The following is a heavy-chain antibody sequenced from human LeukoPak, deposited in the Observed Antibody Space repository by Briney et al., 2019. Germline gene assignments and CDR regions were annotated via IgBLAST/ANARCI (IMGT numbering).Heavy chain of an antibody. V-gene: IGHV4-39*07. CDR2: IYYSGST. CDR1: GGSISSSSYY. D-gene: IGHD3-22*01. CDR3: ASMPRLVLTQDYYDSSNEDTIDY. Sequence: PSETLSLTCTVSGGSISSSSYYWGWLRQPPGKGLEWIGSIYYSGSTYYIPSLKSRVTISVDTSKNQFSLKLSSVTAADTAVYYCASMPRLVLTQDYYDSSNEDTIDYWGQGTLVTVSS. J-gene: IGHJ4*02.